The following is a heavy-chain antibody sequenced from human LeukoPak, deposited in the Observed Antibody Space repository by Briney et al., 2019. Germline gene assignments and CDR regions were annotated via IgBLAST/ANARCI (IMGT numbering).Heavy chain of an antibody. CDR3: ARVPGNYDFMTGLNWFDP. CDR1: GGSISSSSCY. D-gene: IGHD3-9*01. Sequence: SETLSLTCTVSGGSISSSSCYWGWIRQPPGKGLEWIGYIYYSGSTYYKPSLRSRVTISIDTSKNQFSLKLTSVTAADTAVYYCARVPGNYDFMTGLNWFDPWGQGTLVTVSS. J-gene: IGHJ5*02. CDR2: IYYSGST. V-gene: IGHV4-30-4*08.